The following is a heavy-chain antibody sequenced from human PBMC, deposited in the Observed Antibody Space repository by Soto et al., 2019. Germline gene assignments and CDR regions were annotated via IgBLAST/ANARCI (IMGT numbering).Heavy chain of an antibody. CDR1: GFTFSSYS. V-gene: IGHV3-21*01. CDR2: ISSRSSDI. D-gene: IGHD6-6*01. Sequence: EVHLVESGGGLVKPGGSLRLSCAASGFTFSSYSMNWVRQAPGKGLEWVSSISSRSSDIYYADSVKGRFTISRDNAQTSLLAQMNSLRAEDTAVYYWARVGAQHVPGFDYWGQGTLVTVSS. CDR3: ARVGAQHVPGFDY. J-gene: IGHJ4*02.